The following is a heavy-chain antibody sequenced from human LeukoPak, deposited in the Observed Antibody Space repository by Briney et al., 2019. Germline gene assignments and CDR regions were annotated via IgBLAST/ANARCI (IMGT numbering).Heavy chain of an antibody. V-gene: IGHV3-23*01. D-gene: IGHD2-2*01. CDR3: ATDCDSTSCFDY. Sequence: GGSLRLSCAASGFTFSSYAMSWVRQAPGKGLEWVSAISGSGGSTYYADSVKGRFTISRDNSKNTLYLQMNSLRAEDTAVYYCATDCDSTSCFDYWGQGALVTVSS. CDR1: GFTFSSYA. J-gene: IGHJ4*02. CDR2: ISGSGGST.